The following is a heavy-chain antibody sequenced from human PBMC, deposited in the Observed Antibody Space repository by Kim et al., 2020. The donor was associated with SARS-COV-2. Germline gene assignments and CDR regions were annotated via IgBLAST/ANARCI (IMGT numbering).Heavy chain of an antibody. J-gene: IGHJ5*02. CDR3: VRDSNDRRWYL. D-gene: IGHD1-1*01. CDR1: GGSLRSSFY. CDR2: IYYSGST. V-gene: IGHV4-61*01. Sequence: SETLSLTCTVSGGSLRSSFYWSWVRQPPGKGLEWIGYIYYSGSTNYNPSLKSRVTISMDTSKNQFSLNLSSVTAADTAFYYCVRDSNDRRWYLWGQGKLVTVSS.